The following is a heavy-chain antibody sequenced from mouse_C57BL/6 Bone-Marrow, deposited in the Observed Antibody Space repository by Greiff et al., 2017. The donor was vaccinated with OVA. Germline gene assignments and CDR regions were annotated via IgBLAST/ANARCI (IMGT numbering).Heavy chain of an antibody. J-gene: IGHJ4*01. CDR2: ISDGGSYT. CDR3: ARDVARWLLPLYAMDY. V-gene: IGHV5-4*01. CDR1: GFTFSSYA. Sequence: EVQLVESGGGLVKPGGSLKLSCAASGFTFSSYAMSWVRQTPEKRLEWVATISDGGSYTYYPDNVKGRFTISRDNAKNNLYLQMSHLKSEDTAMYYCARDVARWLLPLYAMDYWGQGTSVTVSS. D-gene: IGHD2-3*01.